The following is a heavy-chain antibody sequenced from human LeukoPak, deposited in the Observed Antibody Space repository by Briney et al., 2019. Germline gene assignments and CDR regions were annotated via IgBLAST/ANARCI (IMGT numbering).Heavy chain of an antibody. J-gene: IGHJ4*02. CDR2: ISHDERNK. D-gene: IGHD5-24*01. CDR3: ARPSPPGDGYNPPDY. Sequence: GGSLRLSCAASGFTFSNFAMHWVRQAPGKGLEWVAVISHDERNKYHADSVKGRFTISRDNSKNMVYLQMTSLRLEDTAVYYCARPSPPGDGYNPPDYWGQGSLATVSS. CDR1: GFTFSNFA. V-gene: IGHV3-30*04.